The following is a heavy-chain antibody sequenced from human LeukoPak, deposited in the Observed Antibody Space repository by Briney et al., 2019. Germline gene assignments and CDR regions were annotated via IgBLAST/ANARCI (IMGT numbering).Heavy chain of an antibody. CDR1: GYTFTSYY. Sequence: GASVKVSCKASGYTFTSYYMHWGRQAPGQGLEWMGIINLSGGSTSYAQKFQGRVTMTRDTSTSTVYMELSSLRSEDTAVYYCARGPGIAARPGDLYYYYMDVWGKGTTVTVSS. CDR2: INLSGGST. J-gene: IGHJ6*03. CDR3: ARGPGIAARPGDLYYYYMDV. V-gene: IGHV1-46*01. D-gene: IGHD6-6*01.